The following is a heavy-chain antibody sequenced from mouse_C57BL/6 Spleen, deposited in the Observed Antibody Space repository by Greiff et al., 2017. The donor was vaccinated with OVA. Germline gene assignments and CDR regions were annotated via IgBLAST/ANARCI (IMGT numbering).Heavy chain of an antibody. Sequence: VQLQQSGPELVKPGASVKMSCKASGYTFTDYNMHWVKQSHGKSLEWIGYINPNNGGTSYNQKFKGKATLTVNKSSSTAYMELRSLTSEDSAVYYCARPYYGSREGYAMDYWGQGTSVTVSS. CDR2: INPNNGGT. V-gene: IGHV1-22*01. CDR3: ARPYYGSREGYAMDY. CDR1: GYTFTDYN. J-gene: IGHJ4*01. D-gene: IGHD1-1*01.